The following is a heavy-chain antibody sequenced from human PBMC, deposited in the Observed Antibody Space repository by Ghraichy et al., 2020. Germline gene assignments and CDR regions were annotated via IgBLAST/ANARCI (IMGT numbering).Heavy chain of an antibody. J-gene: IGHJ4*02. CDR1: GYTFENFG. CDR3: ARDERSWGDIDY. Sequence: ASVKVSCQTSGYTFENFGLNWVRQGPGRGLEWLGWIRVYSGDTNYPHKFQGRLTLSTDTATTTAYLDLASLTSDDTGTYYCARDERSWGDIDYWGQGTLVTVSS. D-gene: IGHD6-13*01. V-gene: IGHV1-18*01. CDR2: IRVYSGDT.